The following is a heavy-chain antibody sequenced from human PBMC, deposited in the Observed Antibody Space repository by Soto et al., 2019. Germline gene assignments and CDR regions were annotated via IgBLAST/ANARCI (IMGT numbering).Heavy chain of an antibody. V-gene: IGHV3-48*02. CDR3: ARDEASYDFWSGYYWALDY. CDR1: GFTFSSYS. D-gene: IGHD3-3*01. CDR2: ISSSSSTI. Sequence: EVQLVESGGGLVQPGGSLRLSCAASGFTFSSYSMNWVRQAPGKGLEWVSYISSSSSTIYYADSVKGRFTISRDNAKNSLYLQMNSLRDEDMVVYYCARDEASYDFWSGYYWALDYWGQGTLVTVSS. J-gene: IGHJ4*02.